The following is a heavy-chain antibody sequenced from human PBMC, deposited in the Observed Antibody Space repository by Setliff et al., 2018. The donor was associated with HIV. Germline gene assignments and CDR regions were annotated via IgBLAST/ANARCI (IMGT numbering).Heavy chain of an antibody. CDR3: ARHQAPYYGSSGYNPNWYFDL. Sequence: VKVSCKASGYTFTNYAIHWVRQAPGQRLEWMGWINASNGDTKYSQKFQGRVTITTDTSASTAYMELNSLSSEDTAVYYCARHQAPYYGSSGYNPNWYFDLWGRGTLVTVSS. CDR1: GYTFTNYA. CDR2: INASNGDT. V-gene: IGHV1-3*01. D-gene: IGHD3-22*01. J-gene: IGHJ2*01.